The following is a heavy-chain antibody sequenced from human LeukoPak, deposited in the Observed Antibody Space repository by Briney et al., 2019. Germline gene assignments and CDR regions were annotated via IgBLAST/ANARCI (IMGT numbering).Heavy chain of an antibody. D-gene: IGHD6-19*01. V-gene: IGHV3-23*01. CDR3: ARRGGSSGWGDFDI. Sequence: GGSLRLSCAASEFTFSRYTMNWVRQAPGKGLEWVSSISGSGDATFYADSVKGRFTISRDNSKNTLYLQMNGLSREDTAVYYYARRGGSSGWGDFDIWGQGTMVTVSS. J-gene: IGHJ3*02. CDR1: EFTFSRYT. CDR2: ISGSGDAT.